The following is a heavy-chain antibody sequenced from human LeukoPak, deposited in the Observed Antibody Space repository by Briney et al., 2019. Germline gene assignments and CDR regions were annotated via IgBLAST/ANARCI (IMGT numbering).Heavy chain of an antibody. D-gene: IGHD6-19*01. CDR2: ISAYNGNT. V-gene: IGHV1-18*01. CDR1: GYTFTSYG. CDR3: ARQGAYSSAIGMGY. J-gene: IGHJ4*02. Sequence: ASVKVSCKASGYTFTSYGISWVRQAPGQGLEWMGWISAYNGNTNYAQKLQGRVTMTRDTSTRTVYMEVSSLKPEDTAVYYCARQGAYSSAIGMGYWGQGTLVTVSS.